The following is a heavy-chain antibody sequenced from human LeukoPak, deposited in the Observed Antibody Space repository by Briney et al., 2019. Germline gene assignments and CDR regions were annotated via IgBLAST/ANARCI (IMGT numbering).Heavy chain of an antibody. CDR1: GYSFSNYW. CDR2: IYPGDSDT. V-gene: IGHV5-51*01. CDR3: ASRVTGDDAFDI. D-gene: IGHD2-21*02. J-gene: IGHJ3*02. Sequence: GESLKISCEGSGYSFSNYWIAWVRQMPGKGLEWMGIIYPGDSDTRYSPSFQGQVTISADKSISTAYLQWSSLKASDTAMYYCASRVTGDDAFDIWGQGTMVTVSS.